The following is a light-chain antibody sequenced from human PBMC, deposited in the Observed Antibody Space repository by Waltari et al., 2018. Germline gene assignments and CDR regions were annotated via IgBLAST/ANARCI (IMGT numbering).Light chain of an antibody. CDR1: QGISKF. CDR2: GAS. J-gene: IGKJ4*01. V-gene: IGKV1-16*01. CDR3: QQYKTFPLT. Sequence: DIQMTQSPSSLAASVGDRVTSTCRSTQGISKFFAWFRRKPGKAPESLVYGASSLQSGVPSRFSGSGSGTDFTLTISSLQPEDFASDYCQQYKTFPLTFGGGTKVEIK.